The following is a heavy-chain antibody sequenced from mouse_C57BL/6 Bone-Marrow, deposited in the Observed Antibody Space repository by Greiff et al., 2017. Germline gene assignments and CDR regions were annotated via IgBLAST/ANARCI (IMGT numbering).Heavy chain of an antibody. D-gene: IGHD1-1*01. CDR3: ASITTVVEGVYAMDY. J-gene: IGHJ4*01. Sequence: QVQLKQSGPELVRPGASVKISCKAPGYTFTSHWMQWVRQRPGQGLEWIGEIFPGSGSTYYNEKFKGKATLTVDTSSSTAYMQLSSLTSEDSAVYFCASITTVVEGVYAMDYWGQGTSVTVSS. CDR2: IFPGSGST. V-gene: IGHV1-56*01. CDR1: GYTFTSHW.